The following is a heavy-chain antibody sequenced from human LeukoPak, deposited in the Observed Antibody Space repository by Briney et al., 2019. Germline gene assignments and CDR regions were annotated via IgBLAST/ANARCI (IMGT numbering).Heavy chain of an antibody. D-gene: IGHD3-22*01. V-gene: IGHV4-59*01. CDR2: IYYSGST. CDR3: ARDYYDSGLDY. CDR1: GGSISSYC. J-gene: IGHJ4*02. Sequence: SETLSLTCTVSGGSISSYCWSWIRQPPGKGLEWIGYIYYSGSTNYNPSLKSRVTISVDTSKNQFSLKLSSVTAADTAVYYCARDYYDSGLDYWGQGTLVTVSS.